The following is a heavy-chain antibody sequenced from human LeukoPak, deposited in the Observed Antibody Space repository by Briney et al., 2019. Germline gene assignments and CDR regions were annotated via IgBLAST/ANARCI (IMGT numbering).Heavy chain of an antibody. CDR3: AKRLGYNSGWYYFDY. Sequence: GGSLRLSCAASGFTFSTYAMSWVRQAPGKGLEWVSVISDSGAGTYYADSVKGRFTISRDNSKNTLYLQMNSLRAEDTAVYYCAKRLGYNSGWYYFDYWGQGTLVTVSS. D-gene: IGHD6-19*01. CDR2: ISDSGAGT. CDR1: GFTFSTYA. J-gene: IGHJ4*02. V-gene: IGHV3-23*01.